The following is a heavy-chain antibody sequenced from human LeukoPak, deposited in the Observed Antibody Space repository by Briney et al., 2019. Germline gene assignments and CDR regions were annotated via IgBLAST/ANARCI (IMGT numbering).Heavy chain of an antibody. D-gene: IGHD3-3*01. CDR1: GFTFSTYA. V-gene: IGHV3-21*01. J-gene: IGHJ4*02. CDR3: ARDRPTGASRVFVVE. Sequence: GESLRLSCTASGFTFSTYAMTWVRQAPGKGLEWISSMSSGSSYIYYADSVRGRFTISRDNAKNSLYLEMNNLRVEDTAMYYCARDRPTGASRVFVVEWGQGTLVTVSS. CDR2: MSSGSSYI.